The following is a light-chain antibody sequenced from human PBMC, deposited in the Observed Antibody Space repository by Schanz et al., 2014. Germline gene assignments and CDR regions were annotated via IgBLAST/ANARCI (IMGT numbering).Light chain of an antibody. V-gene: IGLV2-11*01. Sequence: QSALTQPASVSGSPGQSITISCTGTSSDVGGYNYVSWYQQYPGKAPKLMIYEVSKRPSGVPDRFSGSKSGNTASLTISGLQAEDEADYYCCSYAGSYTWVFGGGTKLTVL. CDR2: EVS. CDR3: CSYAGSYTWV. CDR1: SSDVGGYNY. J-gene: IGLJ3*02.